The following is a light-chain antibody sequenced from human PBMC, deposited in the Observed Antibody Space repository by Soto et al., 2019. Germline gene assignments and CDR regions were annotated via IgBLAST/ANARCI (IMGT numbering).Light chain of an antibody. CDR3: CSYAGSYTLV. Sequence: QSALTQPPSASGSPGRSVTISCTGTSSDVGGYDYVSWFQQHPGKAPKLIIYDVSKRPSGVPDRFSGSKSGNTASLTISGLQAEDEADYYCCSYAGSYTLVFGGGTKLTVL. V-gene: IGLV2-11*01. CDR2: DVS. CDR1: SSDVGGYDY. J-gene: IGLJ3*02.